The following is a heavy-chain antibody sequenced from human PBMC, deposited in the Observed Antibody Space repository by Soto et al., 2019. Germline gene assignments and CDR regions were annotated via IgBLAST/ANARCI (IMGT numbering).Heavy chain of an antibody. V-gene: IGHV1-18*01. CDR1: GYAFTTYG. D-gene: IGHD1-1*01. J-gene: IGHJ4*02. CDR3: ARGGYGDY. CDR2: ISAHNGNT. Sequence: QVHLVQSGAEVKKPGASVKVSCKGSGYAFTTYGITWVRQAPGQGLEWMGWISAHNGNTNYAQKLQCRVTVTRATSTSTAYMELRGLRSDDTAVYYCARGGYGDYWGQGALVTVSS.